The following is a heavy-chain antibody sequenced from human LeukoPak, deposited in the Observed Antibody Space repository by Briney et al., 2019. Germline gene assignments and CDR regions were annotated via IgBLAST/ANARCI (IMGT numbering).Heavy chain of an antibody. D-gene: IGHD6-13*01. J-gene: IGHJ6*02. CDR1: GFTFSSYW. Sequence: GGSLRLSCAASGFTFSSYWMSWVRQAPGKGLEWVANIKQDGSEKYYVDSVKGRFTISRDNAKNSLYLQMYSLRAEDTAVYYCARDMDSSSWYYYYYGMDVWGQGTTVTVSS. CDR3: ARDMDSSSWYYYYYGMDV. V-gene: IGHV3-7*01. CDR2: IKQDGSEK.